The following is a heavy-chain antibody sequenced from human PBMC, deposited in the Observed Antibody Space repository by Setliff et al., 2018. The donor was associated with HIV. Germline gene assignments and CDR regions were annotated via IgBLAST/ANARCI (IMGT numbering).Heavy chain of an antibody. J-gene: IGHJ3*01. Sequence: SEPLSLTCTVSGGSISSNNYFWSWIRQPAGKGLEWIGHIYPSGSTNYNPSLKSRVTISVDTSKNQFSLNLSSVTAADTAVYYCASRAGGDFWGQGTMVTVSS. V-gene: IGHV4-61*09. CDR1: GGSISSNNYF. CDR2: IYPSGST. CDR3: ASRAGGDF. D-gene: IGHD3-10*01.